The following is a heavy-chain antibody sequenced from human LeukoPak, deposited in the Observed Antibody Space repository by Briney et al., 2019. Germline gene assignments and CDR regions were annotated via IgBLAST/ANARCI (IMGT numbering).Heavy chain of an antibody. D-gene: IGHD3-22*01. Sequence: PSETLSLTCTVSGGSISSYYWSWIRQPPGQGLEWIGYIYTSGSTNYNPSLKSRVTISVDTSKNQFSLKLSSVTAADTAVYYCARLDYDRTIDYWGQGTLVTVSS. V-gene: IGHV4-4*09. CDR2: IYTSGST. CDR3: ARLDYDRTIDY. J-gene: IGHJ4*02. CDR1: GGSISSYY.